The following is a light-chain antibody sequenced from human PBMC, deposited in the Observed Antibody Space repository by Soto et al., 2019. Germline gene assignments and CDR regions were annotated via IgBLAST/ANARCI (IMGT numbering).Light chain of an antibody. CDR1: QSVDSNY. CDR2: AAS. J-gene: IGKJ1*01. V-gene: IGKV3-20*01. CDR3: QQYGYSSWT. Sequence: EIVLTQSPGTLSLSPGEIATLSFRASQSVDSNYLAWYQQKPGQAHRILIFAASSRATGIPDRFSGSGSGTYVTLTISRLAPGDFAVYYCQQYGYSSWTFGQGTKVEIK.